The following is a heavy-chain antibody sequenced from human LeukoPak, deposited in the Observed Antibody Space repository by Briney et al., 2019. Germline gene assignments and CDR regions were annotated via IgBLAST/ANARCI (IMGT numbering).Heavy chain of an antibody. CDR3: AEDLRATVTTPLY. V-gene: IGHV3-30*18. D-gene: IGHD4-17*01. J-gene: IGHJ4*02. CDR2: ISYDGSNK. Sequence: QPGRSLRLSCAASGFTFSSYGMHWVRQAPGKGLEWLAAISYDGSNKYYADSVKGRFTISRDNSKNTLYLQMNSLRAEDTAVYYCAEDLRATVTTPLYWGQGTLVTVSS. CDR1: GFTFSSYG.